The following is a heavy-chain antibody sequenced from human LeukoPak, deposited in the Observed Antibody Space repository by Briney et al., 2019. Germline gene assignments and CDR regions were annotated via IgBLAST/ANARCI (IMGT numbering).Heavy chain of an antibody. V-gene: IGHV4-4*02. Sequence: SGTLSLTCAVSGGSISSSNWWCWVRQPPGKGLEWIGEIYHSGSTNYNPSLKSRVTISVDKSKHQFSLKLSSVTAGDTAVYYCARSSSSSPVFDYWGQGTLVTVSS. J-gene: IGHJ4*02. CDR3: ARSSSSSPVFDY. CDR2: IYHSGST. CDR1: GGSISSSNW. D-gene: IGHD6-6*01.